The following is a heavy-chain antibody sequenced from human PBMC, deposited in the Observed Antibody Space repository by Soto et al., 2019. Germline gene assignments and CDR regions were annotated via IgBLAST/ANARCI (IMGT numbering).Heavy chain of an antibody. V-gene: IGHV3-30*18. J-gene: IGHJ5*02. Sequence: QVQLVESGGGVVQPGRSLRLSCAASGFTFSSYGMHWVRQAPGKGLEWVAGISYDGSNKYYADSVKGRFTISRDNSNNTLYLQMNSLRAEDTAVYYCAKDLEQQLVLGSWFYHWGQGTLVTVSS. CDR1: GFTFSSYG. CDR2: ISYDGSNK. D-gene: IGHD6-13*01. CDR3: AKDLEQQLVLGSWFYH.